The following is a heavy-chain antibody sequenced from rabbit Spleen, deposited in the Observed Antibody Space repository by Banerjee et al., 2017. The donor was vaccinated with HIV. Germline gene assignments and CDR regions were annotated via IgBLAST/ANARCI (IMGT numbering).Heavy chain of an antibody. J-gene: IGHJ4*01. CDR1: GFSFNSGYD. CDR2: INAVTGKA. CDR3: VRDLAGVIGWNFGW. D-gene: IGHD4-1*01. Sequence: QSLEESGGGLVKPGASLTLTCKASGFSFNSGYDMCWVRQAPGKGLQWIACINAVTGKAVYATWAKGRFTFSKTSSTTVTLQMTSLTAADTATYFCVRDLAGVIGWNFGWWGPGTLVTVS. V-gene: IGHV1S40*01.